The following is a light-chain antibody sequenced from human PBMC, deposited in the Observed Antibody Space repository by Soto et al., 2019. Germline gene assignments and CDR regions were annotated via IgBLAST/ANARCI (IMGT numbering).Light chain of an antibody. CDR3: ATWDGSLSAVV. Sequence: SVSAAPGQKVTISCSGSSSNIGNNFVSWYQQLPGTAPKLLIYDNDKRPSGIPDRFSGSKSGTSATLGITGLQTGDEADYYCATWDGSLSAVVFGGGTKLTVL. CDR2: DND. CDR1: SSNIGNNF. J-gene: IGLJ2*01. V-gene: IGLV1-51*01.